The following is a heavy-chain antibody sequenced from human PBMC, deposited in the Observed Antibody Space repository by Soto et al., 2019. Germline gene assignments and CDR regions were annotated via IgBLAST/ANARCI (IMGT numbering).Heavy chain of an antibody. Sequence: QVQLVESGGGVVQPGRSLRLSCAASGFTFSSYGMHWVRQAPGKGLEWVAVIWYDGSNKYYADSVKGRFTISRDNSKNTLYLQMNSLRAEDTAVYYCARSYYDSSGYYSFYFDYWGQGTLVTVSS. CDR1: GFTFSSYG. V-gene: IGHV3-33*01. CDR3: ARSYYDSSGYYSFYFDY. J-gene: IGHJ4*02. D-gene: IGHD3-22*01. CDR2: IWYDGSNK.